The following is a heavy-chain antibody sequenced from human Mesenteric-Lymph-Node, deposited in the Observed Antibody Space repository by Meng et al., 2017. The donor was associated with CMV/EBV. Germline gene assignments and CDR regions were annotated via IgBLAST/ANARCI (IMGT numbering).Heavy chain of an antibody. CDR2: TRNKANSYTT. Sequence: GESLKISCAASGFTFSDHYMDWVRQAPGKGLEWVGRTRNKANSYTTEYAASVKGRFTISRDDSKNSLYLQMNSLKTEDTAVYYCARVGIAARDDYYYYYGMDVWGQGTTVTVSS. CDR3: ARVGIAARDDYYYYYGMDV. J-gene: IGHJ6*02. V-gene: IGHV3-72*01. CDR1: GFTFSDHY. D-gene: IGHD6-6*01.